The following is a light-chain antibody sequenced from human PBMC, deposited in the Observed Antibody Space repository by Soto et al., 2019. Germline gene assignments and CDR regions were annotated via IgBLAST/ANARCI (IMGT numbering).Light chain of an antibody. CDR3: QQYLDWPPYT. CDR2: GAF. J-gene: IGKJ2*01. V-gene: IGKV3-15*01. Sequence: EIVMTQSPATLSVSPGEEATLSCRASQSVTINVAWYQQKPGQAPRLLIYGAFTRATGVPARFSGSGSGTEFTLTIISLQSEDFAVYCCQQYLDWPPYTFGQGTKLEIK. CDR1: QSVTIN.